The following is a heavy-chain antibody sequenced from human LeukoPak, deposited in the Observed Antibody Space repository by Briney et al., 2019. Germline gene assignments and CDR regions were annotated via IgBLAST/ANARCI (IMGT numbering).Heavy chain of an antibody. CDR1: GGSIISYF. V-gene: IGHV4-59*01. Sequence: SETLSLTCTGSGGSIISYFWSWLRQPPGKGPEWIAYIFDSGTTNYNPSTNYNPSLKSRVTVSLDTSKNHFSLKLSSVTAADTAVYFCARGGVTTIAQYDYWGQGILVTVSS. CDR3: ARGGVTTIAQYDY. J-gene: IGHJ4*02. CDR2: IFDSGTTNYNPST. D-gene: IGHD5-12*01.